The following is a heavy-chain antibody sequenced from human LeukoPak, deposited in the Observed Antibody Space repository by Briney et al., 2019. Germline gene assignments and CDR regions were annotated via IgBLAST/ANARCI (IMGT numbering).Heavy chain of an antibody. V-gene: IGHV3-7*01. J-gene: IGHJ4*02. CDR1: GFIVSTNY. D-gene: IGHD6-19*01. CDR2: IKQDGSEK. CDR3: ARDGQWLEPYYFDY. Sequence: GGSLRLSCAASGFIVSTNYMSWVRQAPGKGLEWVPNIKQDGSEKYYVDSVKGRFTISRDNAKNSLYLQMNSLRAEDTAVYYCARDGQWLEPYYFDYWGQGTLVTVSS.